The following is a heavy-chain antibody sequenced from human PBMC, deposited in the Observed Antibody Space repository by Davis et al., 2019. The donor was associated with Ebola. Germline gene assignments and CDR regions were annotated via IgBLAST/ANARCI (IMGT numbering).Heavy chain of an antibody. CDR3: ARGADIVVVPAASNYCGMDV. D-gene: IGHD2-2*01. V-gene: IGHV1-8*01. Sequence: ASVKVSCKASGYTFTSYDINWVRQATGQGLEWMGWMNPNSGNTGYAQKFQGRVTMTRNTSISTAYMELSSLRSEDTAVYYCARGADIVVVPAASNYCGMDVWGQGTTVTVSS. CDR2: MNPNSGNT. CDR1: GYTFTSYD. J-gene: IGHJ6*02.